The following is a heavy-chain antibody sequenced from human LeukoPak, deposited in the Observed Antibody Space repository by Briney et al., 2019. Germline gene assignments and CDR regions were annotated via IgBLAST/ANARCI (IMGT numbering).Heavy chain of an antibody. D-gene: IGHD4-17*01. Sequence: GGSLRLSCAASGFTFSSYGMHWVRQAPGKGLEWVAVIWYDGSNKYYADSVKGRFTISRDNSKNTLYLQMNSLRAEDTAVYYCTAYGDPRDYYYYGMDVWGQGTTVTVSS. CDR1: GFTFSSYG. V-gene: IGHV3-33*01. CDR2: IWYDGSNK. CDR3: TAYGDPRDYYYYGMDV. J-gene: IGHJ6*02.